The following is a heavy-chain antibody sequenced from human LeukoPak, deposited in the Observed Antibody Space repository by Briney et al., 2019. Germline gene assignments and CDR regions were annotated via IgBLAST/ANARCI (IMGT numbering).Heavy chain of an antibody. CDR3: ARGYSGSYGRFDY. D-gene: IGHD1-26*01. CDR2: ISGSGGSI. CDR1: GFIFSSYA. Sequence: GGSLRLSCATSGFIFSSYAMSWVRQAPGRGLEWVSSISGSGGSIYYADSVKGRFTISRDNSKNTLYLQMNSLRAEDTAVYSCARGYSGSYGRFDYWGQGTLVTVSS. V-gene: IGHV3-23*01. J-gene: IGHJ4*02.